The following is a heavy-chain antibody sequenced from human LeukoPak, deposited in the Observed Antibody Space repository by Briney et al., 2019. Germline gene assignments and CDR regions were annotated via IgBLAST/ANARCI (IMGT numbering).Heavy chain of an antibody. CDR3: ARVDPDSSSTLEVFDY. Sequence: PSETLSLTCTVAGGSISSYYWSWIRQPPGRGLEWIGYIYYSGSTNYNPSLKSRVTISVDTSKNQFSLKLSSVTAADTAVYYCARVDPDSSSTLEVFDYWGQGTLVTVSS. V-gene: IGHV4-59*01. CDR1: GGSISSYY. D-gene: IGHD6-6*01. CDR2: IYYSGST. J-gene: IGHJ4*02.